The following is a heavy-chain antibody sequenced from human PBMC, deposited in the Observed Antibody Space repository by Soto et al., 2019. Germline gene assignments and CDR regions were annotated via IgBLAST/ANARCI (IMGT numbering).Heavy chain of an antibody. Sequence: QVRLVQSGAEVKKPGASVKVSCKASGYTFTSYAMHWVRQAPGQRLEWMGWINAGNGNTKYSQKFQGRVTITRDTSASTAYMELSSLRSEDTAVYYCARDGNSRDTTNWFDPWGQGTLVTVSS. D-gene: IGHD6-13*01. J-gene: IGHJ5*02. V-gene: IGHV1-3*01. CDR2: INAGNGNT. CDR1: GYTFTSYA. CDR3: ARDGNSRDTTNWFDP.